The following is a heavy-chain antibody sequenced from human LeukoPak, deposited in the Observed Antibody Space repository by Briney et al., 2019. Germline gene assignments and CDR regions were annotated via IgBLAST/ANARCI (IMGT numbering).Heavy chain of an antibody. CDR2: ISDGGEST. CDR1: GFTFSSYA. J-gene: IGHJ4*02. Sequence: PGGSLRLSCAASGFTFSSYAMNWVRQAPGKGLEWVSAISDGGESTYYADSVKGRFTISRDDAKNSLYLQMNSLRDEDTAVYYCARDHGYAFDYWGQGTLVTVSS. V-gene: IGHV3-23*01. CDR3: ARDHGYAFDY. D-gene: IGHD5-12*01.